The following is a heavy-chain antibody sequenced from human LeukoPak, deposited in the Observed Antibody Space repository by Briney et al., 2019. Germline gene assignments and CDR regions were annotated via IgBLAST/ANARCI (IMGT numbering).Heavy chain of an antibody. Sequence: PSETLSLTCAVYGGSFSGYYWSWIRQPPGKGLEWIGEINHSGSTNYNPSLKSRVTISVDTSKNQFSLKLSSVTAADTAVYYCARGGPIGVDYWGQGTLVTVSS. CDR2: INHSGST. D-gene: IGHD3-3*01. V-gene: IGHV4-34*01. CDR3: ARGGPIGVDY. CDR1: GGSFSGYY. J-gene: IGHJ4*02.